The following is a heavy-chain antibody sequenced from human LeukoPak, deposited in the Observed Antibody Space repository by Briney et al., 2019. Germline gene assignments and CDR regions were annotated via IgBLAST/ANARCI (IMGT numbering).Heavy chain of an antibody. V-gene: IGHV4-39*07. CDR1: GGTLTSRTYL. CDR2: MCYSGAT. CDR3: ARDGFYYRCYMDG. J-gene: IGHJ6*03. Sequence: SETLSLICTLSGGTLTSRTYLGRWIRQPRGKGLDWIGWMCYSGATYYNPSLKSRLPMAVHTSKKHFSLKLSTVTAADTAVYYCARDGFYYRCYMDGWGEGTTVALSS.